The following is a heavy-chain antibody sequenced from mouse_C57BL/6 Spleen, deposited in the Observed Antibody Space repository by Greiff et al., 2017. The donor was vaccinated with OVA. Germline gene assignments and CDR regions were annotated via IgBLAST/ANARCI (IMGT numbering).Heavy chain of an antibody. J-gene: IGHJ1*03. V-gene: IGHV6-6*01. Sequence: EVQLQESGGGLVQPGGSMKLSCAASGFTFSDAWMDWVRQSPEKGLEWVAEIRNKANNHATYYAESVKGRFTISRDDSKSSVYLQMNSLRAEDTGIYYCTRHYYDYDGTYFDVWGTGTTVTVSS. D-gene: IGHD2-4*01. CDR2: IRNKANNHAT. CDR3: TRHYYDYDGTYFDV. CDR1: GFTFSDAW.